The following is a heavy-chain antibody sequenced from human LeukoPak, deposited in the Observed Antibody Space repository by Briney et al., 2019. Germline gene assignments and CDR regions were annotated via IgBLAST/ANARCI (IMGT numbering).Heavy chain of an antibody. V-gene: IGHV1-2*02. CDR1: GYIFSNYG. CDR3: AREGVGATSRVVDY. D-gene: IGHD1-26*01. J-gene: IGHJ4*02. Sequence: GASVKVSCKTSGYIFSNYGITWVRQAPGQGLEWMGWINPNSGGTNYAQKFQGRVTMTRDTSISTAYMELSRLRSDDTAVYYCAREGVGATSRVVDYWGQGTLVAVSS. CDR2: INPNSGGT.